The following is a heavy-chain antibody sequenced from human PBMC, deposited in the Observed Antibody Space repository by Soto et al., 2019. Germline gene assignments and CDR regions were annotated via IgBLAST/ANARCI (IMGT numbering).Heavy chain of an antibody. D-gene: IGHD5-18*01. V-gene: IGHV2-5*02. Sequence: QITLKESGPTLVKPTQTLTLTCTFSGFSLSTSGVGVGWIRQPPGKALEWLALIYWDDDKRYSPSMKSRLTITKDTAKNQVVLTMTNMDPVDTATYYCAHSGGGYSYGHGWFDPWGQGTLVTVSS. CDR2: IYWDDDK. CDR3: AHSGGGYSYGHGWFDP. J-gene: IGHJ5*02. CDR1: GFSLSTSGVG.